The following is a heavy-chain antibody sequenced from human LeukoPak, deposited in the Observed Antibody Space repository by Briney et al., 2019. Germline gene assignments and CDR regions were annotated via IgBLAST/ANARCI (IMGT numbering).Heavy chain of an antibody. J-gene: IGHJ5*02. CDR3: ARTYCDTTACSNWFVP. CDR1: GDTFIRYG. V-gene: IGHV1-18*01. Sequence: EASVKVSCKASGDTFIRYGISWVRQAPGQGLEWMGWISTGNGNTNYGQKFQGRVTMTTDTSTGTAYMELRSLGSDDTAVYYCARTYCDTTACSNWFVPWGQGTLVTVSS. D-gene: IGHD2/OR15-2a*01. CDR2: ISTGNGNT.